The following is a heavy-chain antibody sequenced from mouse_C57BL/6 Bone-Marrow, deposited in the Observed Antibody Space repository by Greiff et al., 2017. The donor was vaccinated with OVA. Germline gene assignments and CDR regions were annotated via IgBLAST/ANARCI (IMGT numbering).Heavy chain of an antibody. V-gene: IGHV1-62-2*01. D-gene: IGHD1-1*01. CDR1: GYTFTEYT. CDR3: ARHESYYGSTGYWYFDV. Sequence: VQLQQSGAELVKPGASVKLSCKASGYTFTEYTIHWVKQRSGQGLEWIGWFYPGSGSIKYNEKFKDKATLTADKSSSTVYMELSRLTSEDSAVYFCARHESYYGSTGYWYFDVWGTGTTVTVSS. CDR2: FYPGSGSI. J-gene: IGHJ1*03.